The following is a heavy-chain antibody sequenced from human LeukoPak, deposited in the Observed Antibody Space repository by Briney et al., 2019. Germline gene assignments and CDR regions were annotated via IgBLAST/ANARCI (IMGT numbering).Heavy chain of an antibody. CDR3: ARVKDHDFWSGYYIDY. CDR1: GGSISSGDSY. J-gene: IGHJ4*02. CDR2: IYYSGST. V-gene: IGHV4-30-4*01. Sequence: SETLSLTCTVSGGSISSGDSYWSWIRQPPGKGLEWIGYIYYSGSTYYNPSLKSRVTISVDTSKNQFSLKLSSVTAADTAVYYCARVKDHDFWSGYYIDYWGQGTLVTVSS. D-gene: IGHD3-3*01.